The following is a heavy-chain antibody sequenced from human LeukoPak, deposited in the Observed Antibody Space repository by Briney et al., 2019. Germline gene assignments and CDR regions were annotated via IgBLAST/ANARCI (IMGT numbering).Heavy chain of an antibody. J-gene: IGHJ6*02. CDR3: ARDTPTGSYGMDV. Sequence: GGSLRLTCAASGFTFSNFAMNWVRQTPGKGLEWVSGISGSGEDSNHADSVTGRFIISRENSKNTLYLQMNSLRAEDTAVYYCARDTPTGSYGMDVWGQGTTVIVSS. D-gene: IGHD1-26*01. CDR1: GFTFSNFA. CDR2: ISGSGEDS. V-gene: IGHV3-23*01.